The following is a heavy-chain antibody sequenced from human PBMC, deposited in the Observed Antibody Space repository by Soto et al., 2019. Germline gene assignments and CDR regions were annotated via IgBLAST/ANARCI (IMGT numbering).Heavy chain of an antibody. V-gene: IGHV3-74*01. J-gene: IGHJ6*02. CDR1: GFTFSSYW. CDR3: ARCLDYSAYYYCGMDV. D-gene: IGHD4-4*01. Sequence: GGSLRLSCAASGFTFSSYWMHWVRQAPGKGLVWVSRINSDGSSTSYADSVKGRFTISRDNAKNTLYLQMNSLRAEDTAVYYCARCLDYSAYYYCGMDVWGQGTKVTVSS. CDR2: INSDGSST.